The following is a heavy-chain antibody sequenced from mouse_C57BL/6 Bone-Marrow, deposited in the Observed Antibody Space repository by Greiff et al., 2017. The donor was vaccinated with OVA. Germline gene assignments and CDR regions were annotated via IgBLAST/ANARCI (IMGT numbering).Heavy chain of an antibody. CDR3: ARSGYYGRGGNFDY. CDR2: IYPGDGDT. V-gene: IGHV1-80*01. J-gene: IGHJ2*01. D-gene: IGHD1-1*01. CDR1: GYAFSSYW. Sequence: QVQLKESGAELVKPGASVKISCKASGYAFSSYWMNWVKQRPGKGLEWIGQIYPGDGDTNYNGKFKGKATLTADKSSSTAYMQLSSLTSEDSAVYYCARSGYYGRGGNFDYWGQGTTLTVSS.